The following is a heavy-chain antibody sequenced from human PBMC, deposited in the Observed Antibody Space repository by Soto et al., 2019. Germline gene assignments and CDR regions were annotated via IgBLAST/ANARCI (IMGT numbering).Heavy chain of an antibody. D-gene: IGHD3-22*01. V-gene: IGHV4-30-4*01. Sequence: QVQLQESGPGLVKPSQTLSLTCTVSGGSISSGDYYWSWIRQPPGKGLEWIGYIYYSGSTYYNPSLKSRVTISVDTSKNQFSLKLSSVTAADTAVYYCPRLTYYYDSSGYRSYWYFDLWGRGTLVTVSS. CDR3: PRLTYYYDSSGYRSYWYFDL. CDR1: GGSISSGDYY. J-gene: IGHJ2*01. CDR2: IYYSGST.